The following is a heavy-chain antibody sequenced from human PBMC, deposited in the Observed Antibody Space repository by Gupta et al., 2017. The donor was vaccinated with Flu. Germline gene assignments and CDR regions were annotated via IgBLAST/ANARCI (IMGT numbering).Heavy chain of an antibody. V-gene: IGHV1-2*06. CDR2: ITPKRGVT. J-gene: IGHJ4*02. Sequence: HGVRQAPGQGLEWMGRITPKRGVTIWSLECQGRLTMTRDTAINTVYMELTGLTSDDTAIYYCVRDAHAYDFDSWGQGTKVTVSS. CDR3: VRDAHAYDFDS. D-gene: IGHD2-2*01.